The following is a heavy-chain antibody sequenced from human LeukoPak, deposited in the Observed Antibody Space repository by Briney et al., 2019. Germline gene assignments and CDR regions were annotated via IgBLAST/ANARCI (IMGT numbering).Heavy chain of an antibody. CDR1: GYTFTGYY. Sequence: GASVKVSCKASGYTFTGYYMHWVRQAPGQGLEWMGWINPNSGGTNYAQKFQGRVTMTRDTSISTAYMELSRLRSDDTAVYYCARVDMIVVKRYFDYWGQGTLVTVSS. V-gene: IGHV1-2*02. CDR2: INPNSGGT. CDR3: ARVDMIVVKRYFDY. D-gene: IGHD3-22*01. J-gene: IGHJ4*02.